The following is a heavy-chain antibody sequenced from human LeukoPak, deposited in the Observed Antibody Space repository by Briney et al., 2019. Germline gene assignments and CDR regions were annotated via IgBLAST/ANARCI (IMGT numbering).Heavy chain of an antibody. V-gene: IGHV1-69*13. CDR3: ARGLSSSPALGYYYYMDV. D-gene: IGHD6-6*01. Sequence: ASVKVSCKASGGTFSSYAISWVRQAPGQGLEWMGGIIPIFGTANYAQKFQGRVTITADESTSTAYMELSSLRSEDTAVYYCARGLSSSPALGYYYYMDVWGKGTTVTVSS. J-gene: IGHJ6*03. CDR1: GGTFSSYA. CDR2: IIPIFGTA.